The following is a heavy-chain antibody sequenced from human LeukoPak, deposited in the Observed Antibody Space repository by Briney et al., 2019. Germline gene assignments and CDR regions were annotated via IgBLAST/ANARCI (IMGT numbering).Heavy chain of an antibody. V-gene: IGHV3-15*01. CDR1: GFTFSNAW. J-gene: IGHJ4*02. CDR3: TTGIVVVPAAMPMDY. D-gene: IGHD2-2*01. Sequence: GGSLRLSCAASGFTFSNAWMSWVRQAPGKGLEWVGRIKSKTDFGTTDYAAPLKRRFTISPDDSKNTLYLQINSLKTEDTAVYYCTTGIVVVPAAMPMDYWGQGTLVTVSS. CDR2: IKSKTDFGTT.